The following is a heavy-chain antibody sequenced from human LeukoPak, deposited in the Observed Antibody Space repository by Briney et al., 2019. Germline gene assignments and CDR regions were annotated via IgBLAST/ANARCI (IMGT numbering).Heavy chain of an antibody. CDR2: ISSSGSTI. V-gene: IGHV3-48*03. J-gene: IGHJ4*02. CDR1: GFSFSKSS. D-gene: IGHD3-10*01. CDR3: ARDSPRGGTFDY. Sequence: PGGSLRLSCAASGFSFSKSSMLWVRQAPGKGLEWVSYISSSGSTIYYADSVKGRFTISRDNAKNSLYLQMNSLRAEDTAVYYCARDSPRGGTFDYWGQGTLVTVSS.